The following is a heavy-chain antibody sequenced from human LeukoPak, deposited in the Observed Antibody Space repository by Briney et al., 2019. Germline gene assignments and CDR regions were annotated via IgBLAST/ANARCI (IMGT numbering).Heavy chain of an antibody. D-gene: IGHD3-9*01. CDR1: GFSFSTSGVG. Sequence: ESGPTLVKPTQTLTLTCTFSGFSFSTSGVGVGWIRQPPGKALEWLAVIYWDEDKRYRPSLKSRLTITKDTSKNQVVLTMTNMDPVDTATYYCARSPYYDILTGSRGTSDYWGRGILVTVSS. CDR3: ARSPYYDILTGSRGTSDY. J-gene: IGHJ4*02. CDR2: IYWDEDK. V-gene: IGHV2-5*02.